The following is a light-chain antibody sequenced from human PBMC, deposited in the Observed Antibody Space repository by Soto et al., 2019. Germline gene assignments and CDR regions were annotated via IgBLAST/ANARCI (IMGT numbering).Light chain of an antibody. CDR1: SSDVGGYNY. Sequence: QSALTQPPSASGSPGQSVTISCTGTSSDVGGYNYVSWYQQHPGKAPKLMIYGVSKRPSGVPDRFSGSKSGNTASLTVSGLQAEDEADYYCSSYAGSNTDYVFGTGTKVNV. J-gene: IGLJ1*01. CDR3: SSYAGSNTDYV. V-gene: IGLV2-8*01. CDR2: GVS.